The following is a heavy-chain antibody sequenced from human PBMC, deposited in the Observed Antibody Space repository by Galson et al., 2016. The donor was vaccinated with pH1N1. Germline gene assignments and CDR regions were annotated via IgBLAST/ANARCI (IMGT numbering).Heavy chain of an antibody. D-gene: IGHD2-8*02. J-gene: IGHJ6*02. V-gene: IGHV3-23*01. CDR3: AKVTDVCTVTRCFPYGMHA. Sequence: SLRLSCAASGFTFRSYAMYWVRQAPGKGLEWVSAISGSGGTTHEADSVKGRFTISRDNSKNTLYLQMHSLRAEDTATYYCAKVTDVCTVTRCFPYGMHAWGQGTTVTVSS. CDR1: GFTFRSYA. CDR2: ISGSGGTT.